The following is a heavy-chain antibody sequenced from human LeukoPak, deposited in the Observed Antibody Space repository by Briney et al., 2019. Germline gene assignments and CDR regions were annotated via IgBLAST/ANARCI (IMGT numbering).Heavy chain of an antibody. CDR3: ARIPQYYYDSSGPHPFDP. CDR2: INRSGST. D-gene: IGHD3-22*01. J-gene: IGHJ5*02. CDR1: GGSFSGYY. Sequence: SETLSLTCAVYGGSFSGYYWSWIRQPPGKGLEWVGEINRSGSTNYNPSLKSRVTISADTSKNHFYLKLSSVTAADTAVYYCARIPQYYYDSSGPHPFDPWGQGTLVTVSS. V-gene: IGHV4-34*01.